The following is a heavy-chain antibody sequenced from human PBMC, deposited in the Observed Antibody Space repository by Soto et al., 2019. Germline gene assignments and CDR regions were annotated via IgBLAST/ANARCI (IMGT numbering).Heavy chain of an antibody. CDR3: AGGDYYHSSGYYFYYYTMDV. D-gene: IGHD3-22*01. CDR2: IYYSGST. CDR1: GGSISSYY. V-gene: IGHV4-59*08. Sequence: ETLSLTCTVSGGSISSYYWSWIRQPPGKGLEWIGYIYYSGSTNYNPSLKSRVTISVETSKSQFSLKLSSVTAADTAVYYCAGGDYYHSSGYYFYYYTMDVWGQGTTVTVSS. J-gene: IGHJ6*02.